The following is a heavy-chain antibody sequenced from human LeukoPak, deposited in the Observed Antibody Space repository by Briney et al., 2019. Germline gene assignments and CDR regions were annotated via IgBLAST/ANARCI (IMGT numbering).Heavy chain of an antibody. CDR3: AKAGGSSWYDA. CDR1: GFTFSSYD. Sequence: GGSLRLSCAASGFTFSSYDMSWVRQAPGKGLGWVSAISASGGRTYYADSVKGRFTISRDNSKNTMYQQMNSLRAEDTAVYYCAKAGGSSWYDAWGQGILVTVSS. CDR2: ISASGGRT. V-gene: IGHV3-23*01. D-gene: IGHD6-13*01. J-gene: IGHJ5*02.